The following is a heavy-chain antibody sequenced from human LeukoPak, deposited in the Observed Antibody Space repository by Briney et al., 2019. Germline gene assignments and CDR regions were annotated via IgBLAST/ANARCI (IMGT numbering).Heavy chain of an antibody. CDR3: ARDPSWQQLVDDAFDI. J-gene: IGHJ3*02. CDR1: GYTFTGYY. Sequence: SVKVSCKASGYTFTGYYMHWVRQAPGQGLEWMGGIIPIFGTANYAQKFQGRVTITADESTSTAYMELSSLRSEDTAVYYCARDPSWQQLVDDAFDIWGQGTMVTVSS. D-gene: IGHD6-13*01. CDR2: IIPIFGTA. V-gene: IGHV1-69*13.